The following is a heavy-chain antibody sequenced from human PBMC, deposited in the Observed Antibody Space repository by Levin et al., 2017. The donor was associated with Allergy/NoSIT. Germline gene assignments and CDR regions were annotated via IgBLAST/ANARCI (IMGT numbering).Heavy chain of an antibody. D-gene: IGHD4-17*01. Sequence: PGESLKISCAASGFIFNNYPFHWVRQAPGKGLEWVAVISYEGSNKHYAESVRGRFTISRDGSKNTLYLQMDSLRTEDTALYYCARELGSTDDYWGQGTLVTVSS. J-gene: IGHJ4*02. CDR3: ARELGSTDDY. CDR2: ISYEGSNK. V-gene: IGHV3-30*04. CDR1: GFIFNNYP.